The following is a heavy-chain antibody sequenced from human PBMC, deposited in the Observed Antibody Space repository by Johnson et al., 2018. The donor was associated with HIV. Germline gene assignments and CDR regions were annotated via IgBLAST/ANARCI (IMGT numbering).Heavy chain of an antibody. V-gene: IGHV3-11*04. CDR1: GFTFRDYY. D-gene: IGHD3-10*01. J-gene: IGHJ3*02. Sequence: QVQLVESGGGLVKPGGSLRLSCVVSGFTFRDYYMSWIRQAPGKGLEWVSYISSSGTTIYYADSVKGRFTISRDNSKNTLYLQMNSLRAEDTAVYYCARRAVLLWFGEPQLGAFDIWGQGTMVTVSS. CDR3: ARRAVLLWFGEPQLGAFDI. CDR2: ISSSGTTI.